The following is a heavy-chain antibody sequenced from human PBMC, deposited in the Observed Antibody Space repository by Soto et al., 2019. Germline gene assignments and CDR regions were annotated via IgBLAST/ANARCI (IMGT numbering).Heavy chain of an antibody. CDR2: ISYDGSNK. CDR3: ARDVRGGGSGYYYGMDV. V-gene: IGHV3-30-3*01. Sequence: QVQLVESGGGVVQPGRSLRLSCAASGFTFSSYAMHWVRQAPGKGLEWVAVISYDGSNKYYADSVKGRLTISRDNSKNTLYRQMNSLRAEDTAVYYCARDVRGGGSGYYYGMDVWGQGTTVTVFS. D-gene: IGHD3-10*01. CDR1: GFTFSSYA. J-gene: IGHJ6*02.